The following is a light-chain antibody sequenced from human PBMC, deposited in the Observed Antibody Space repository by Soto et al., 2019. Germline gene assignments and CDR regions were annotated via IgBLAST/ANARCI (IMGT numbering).Light chain of an antibody. V-gene: IGKV1-5*01. CDR2: DAS. J-gene: IGKJ1*01. CDR1: QSISSW. Sequence: DIQMTQSPSILSASVGDRFTITCRASQSISSWLGWYQQKPGKAPKLLIYDASSLESGVPSRCSGSGSGTEFTLTISSLQPDDFATYYCQHYNSYWTSGQGTKVDI. CDR3: QHYNSYWT.